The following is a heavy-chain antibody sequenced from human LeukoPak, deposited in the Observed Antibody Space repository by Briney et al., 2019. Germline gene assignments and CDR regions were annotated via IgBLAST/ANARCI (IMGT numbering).Heavy chain of an antibody. CDR3: AKVHSSSWYYLDC. D-gene: IGHD6-13*01. Sequence: GGSLRLSCAASGFTFDDYAMHWVRQGPGKGLEWVSLITGDGGDTYYADSVKSRFTISRDNSKNSLYLQMNSLRTEDSALYYCAKVHSSSWYYLDCWGQGTLVTVSS. CDR1: GFTFDDYA. V-gene: IGHV3-43*02. CDR2: ITGDGGDT. J-gene: IGHJ4*02.